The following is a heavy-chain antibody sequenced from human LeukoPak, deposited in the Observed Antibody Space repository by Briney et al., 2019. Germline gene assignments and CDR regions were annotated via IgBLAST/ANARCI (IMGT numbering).Heavy chain of an antibody. CDR2: ISSSSSYI. CDR3: ARGVDQYYYDSSGYYHRFDDNTYYFDY. J-gene: IGHJ4*02. D-gene: IGHD3-22*01. V-gene: IGHV3-21*01. Sequence: PGGSLRLSCAASGFTFSSYSMNWVRQAPGKGLEWVSSISSSSSYIYYADSVKGRFTISRDNAKNSLYLQMNSLRAEDTAVYYCARGVDQYYYDSSGYYHRFDDNTYYFDYWGQGTLVTVSS. CDR1: GFTFSSYS.